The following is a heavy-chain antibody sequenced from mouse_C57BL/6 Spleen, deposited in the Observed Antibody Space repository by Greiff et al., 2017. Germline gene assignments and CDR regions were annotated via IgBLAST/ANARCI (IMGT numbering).Heavy chain of an antibody. Sequence: EVHLVESGGGLVKPGGSLKLSCAASGFTFSDYGMHWVRQAPEKGLEWVAYISSGSSTIYYADTVKGRFTISRDNAKNTLFLQMTSLRSEDTAMYYCARGYYGSSYGDFDVWGTGTTVTVSS. CDR3: ARGYYGSSYGDFDV. V-gene: IGHV5-17*01. CDR2: ISSGSSTI. J-gene: IGHJ1*03. D-gene: IGHD1-1*01. CDR1: GFTFSDYG.